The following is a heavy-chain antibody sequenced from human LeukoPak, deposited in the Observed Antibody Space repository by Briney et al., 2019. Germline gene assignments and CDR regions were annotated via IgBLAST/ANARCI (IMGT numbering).Heavy chain of an antibody. CDR1: GFTFSSYA. CDR2: ISYDGSNK. Sequence: PGRSLRLSCAASGFTFSSYAMHWVRQAPGKGLEWVAVISYDGSNKYYADSVKGRFTISRDNSKNTLYLQMNSLRAEDTAVYYCARDFEAGITIFGVVPPDYWGQGTLVTVSS. D-gene: IGHD3-3*01. V-gene: IGHV3-30-3*01. J-gene: IGHJ4*02. CDR3: ARDFEAGITIFGVVPPDY.